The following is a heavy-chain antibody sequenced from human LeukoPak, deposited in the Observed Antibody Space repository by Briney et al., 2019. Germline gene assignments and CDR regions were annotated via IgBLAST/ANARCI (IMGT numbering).Heavy chain of an antibody. CDR1: NDSFSNYY. V-gene: IGHV4-59*01. CDR3: ARASMRRRDGYNRHYEIDY. Sequence: PSETLSLTCTVSNDSFSNYYWTWIRQSPGKALEWIGYVYYTDKTHYNPSLKSRVFISADTSQNQFSLRLSSVTAADTAVYYCARASMRRRDGYNRHYEIDYWGQGTLVTVSS. J-gene: IGHJ4*02. D-gene: IGHD5-24*01. CDR2: VYYTDKT.